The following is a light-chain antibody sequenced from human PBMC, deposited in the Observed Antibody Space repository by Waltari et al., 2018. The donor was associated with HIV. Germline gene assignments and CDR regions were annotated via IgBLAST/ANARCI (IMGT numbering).Light chain of an antibody. V-gene: IGLV1-51*01. CDR3: GTWDSSLSAWV. J-gene: IGLJ3*02. CDR2: DND. Sequence: QSVLTQPPSVSAAPGQKVTISCSGSSSNIGNNYVSWYQHLPGTAPKLLIYDNDKRPSGIPDRFSGSKSGTSATLGITGLQTGDEADYYCGTWDSSLSAWVFGRRDQADRP. CDR1: SSNIGNNY.